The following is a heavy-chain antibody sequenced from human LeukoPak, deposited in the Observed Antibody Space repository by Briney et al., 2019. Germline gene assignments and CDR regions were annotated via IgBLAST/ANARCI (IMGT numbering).Heavy chain of an antibody. CDR2: ITWNSGSM. V-gene: IGHV3-9*01. Sequence: GGSLRLSCAASGFTFDDYAMHWVRHAPGKGLEWVSGITWNSGSMGYADSVKGRFTISRDNTKNSLYLQMNSLRAEDTALYYCAKDLYGSGSYSLRDTFHIWGQGTMVTVSS. CDR1: GFTFDDYA. D-gene: IGHD3-10*01. CDR3: AKDLYGSGSYSLRDTFHI. J-gene: IGHJ3*02.